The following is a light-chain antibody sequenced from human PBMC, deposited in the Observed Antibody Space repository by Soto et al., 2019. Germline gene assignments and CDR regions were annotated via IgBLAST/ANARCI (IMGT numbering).Light chain of an antibody. J-gene: IGKJ1*01. CDR2: GAS. CDR1: QSVSSSY. CDR3: QQDGSSPGT. V-gene: IGKV3-20*01. Sequence: EIVLPQSPGPLSLSAGERSTLSCMASQSVSSSYLAWYQQKPGQAPRLLIYGASSRATGIPDRFSGSGSGTDFTLTISRLEPEDFAVYYCQQDGSSPGTFGQGTKVDIK.